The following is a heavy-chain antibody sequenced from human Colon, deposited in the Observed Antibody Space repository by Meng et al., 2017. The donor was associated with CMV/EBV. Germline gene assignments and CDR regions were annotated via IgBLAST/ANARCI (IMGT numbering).Heavy chain of an antibody. J-gene: IGHJ4*02. Sequence: GGSLRLSCAASGFTFSNAWMSWVRQAPGKGLEWVGGFNPEDGERVYAQKFQGRVTMTDDTSTDTAYMELSSLRFEDTAVYYCASERLGAAAIPLDYWGQGTPVTVSS. CDR3: ASERLGAAAIPLDY. V-gene: IGHV1-24*01. CDR2: FNPEDGER. D-gene: IGHD6-13*01. CDR1: GFTFSNAW.